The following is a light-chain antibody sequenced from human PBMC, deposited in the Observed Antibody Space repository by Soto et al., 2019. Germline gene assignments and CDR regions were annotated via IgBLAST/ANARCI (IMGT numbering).Light chain of an antibody. CDR2: GAS. Sequence: EIVLTQFPGALSLSPGERVTLSCRASQTVSNTYLAWYQQKSGQAPKFLIYGASNRATGIPDRFSGSGSGTDFTLTISRLEPEDFAVYYCQQYGALPPTFGGVTKVEIK. V-gene: IGKV3-20*01. CDR1: QTVSNTY. J-gene: IGKJ4*01. CDR3: QQYGALPPT.